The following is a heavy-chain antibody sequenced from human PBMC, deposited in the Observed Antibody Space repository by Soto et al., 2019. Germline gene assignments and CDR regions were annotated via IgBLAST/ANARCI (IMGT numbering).Heavy chain of an antibody. Sequence: ASVKVSCKASGYTFTGYYMHWVRQAPGQGLEWMGWINPNSGGTNYAQKFQGWVTMTRDTSISTAYMELSRLRSDDTAVYYCARGPGLRFLEWFPNEKYYFDYWGQGTLVTVSS. V-gene: IGHV1-2*04. CDR3: ARGPGLRFLEWFPNEKYYFDY. D-gene: IGHD3-3*01. CDR2: INPNSGGT. J-gene: IGHJ4*02. CDR1: GYTFTGYY.